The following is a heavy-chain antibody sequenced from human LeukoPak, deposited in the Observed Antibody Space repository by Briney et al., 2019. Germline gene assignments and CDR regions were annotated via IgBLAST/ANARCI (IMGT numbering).Heavy chain of an antibody. CDR2: MYSGGDT. V-gene: IGHV3-53*01. CDR3: ARDAPQVPAAGVLAS. D-gene: IGHD6-13*01. Sequence: GGSLRLSCAASGFTVSDNYMSWVRQAPGKGLEWVSVMYSGGDTYYADSVKGRFTFSRDISKNALYLQMNGLRTEDTAMYYCARDAPQVPAAGVLASWGQGTLVTVSS. J-gene: IGHJ5*02. CDR1: GFTVSDNY.